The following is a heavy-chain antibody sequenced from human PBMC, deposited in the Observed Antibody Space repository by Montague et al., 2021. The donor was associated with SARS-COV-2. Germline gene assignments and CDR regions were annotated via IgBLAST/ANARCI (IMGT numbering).Heavy chain of an antibody. CDR2: IYYSGST. CDR3: ARRLWFGELLAGGDYGMDV. V-gene: IGHV4-39*01. Sequence: SETLSLTCTVSGGSISSSSYYWGWIRQPPGKGLEWIGSIYYSGSTYYNPSLKSRVTISVDTSKNQFSLKLSSVTAADTAVYYCARRLWFGELLAGGDYGMDVWDQGTTVTVSS. J-gene: IGHJ6*02. CDR1: GGSISSSSYY. D-gene: IGHD3-10*01.